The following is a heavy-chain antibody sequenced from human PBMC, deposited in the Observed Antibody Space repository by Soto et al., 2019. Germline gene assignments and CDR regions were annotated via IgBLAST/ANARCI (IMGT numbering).Heavy chain of an antibody. D-gene: IGHD2-8*01. Sequence: GGSLRLSCAASGFTFDDYAMHWVRQAPGKGLEWVSGISWNSGSIGYADSVKGRFTISRDNAKNSLYLQMNSLRAEDTALYYCAKDIVLDYYYYYMDVWGKGTTVTVSS. V-gene: IGHV3-9*01. CDR3: AKDIVLDYYYYYMDV. CDR2: ISWNSGSI. J-gene: IGHJ6*03. CDR1: GFTFDDYA.